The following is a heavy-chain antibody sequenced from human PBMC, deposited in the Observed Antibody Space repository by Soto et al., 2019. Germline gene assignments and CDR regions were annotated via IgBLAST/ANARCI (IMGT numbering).Heavy chain of an antibody. CDR3: AKDLLGFGPPWLDP. CDR1: GFTFSRFG. D-gene: IGHD3-10*01. V-gene: IGHV3-30-3*01. Sequence: GGSLRLSCTASGFTFSRFGMHWVRQAPGKGLEWVAVISSRGDDKYYADSVKGRFSISRDNSKNTLYLQMNSLRAEDTAVYNCAKDLLGFGPPWLDPWGPGTLVTVSS. J-gene: IGHJ5*02. CDR2: ISSRGDDK.